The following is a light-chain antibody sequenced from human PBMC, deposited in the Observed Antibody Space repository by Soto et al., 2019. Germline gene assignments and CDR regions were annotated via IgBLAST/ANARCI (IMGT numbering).Light chain of an antibody. CDR3: QVWDPASDVV. J-gene: IGLJ2*01. V-gene: IGLV3-21*02. CDR1: NIGGRN. CDR2: DDS. Sequence: SYELTQPPSLSVAPGQTARITCGGDNIGGRNAHWYQQKAGQAPILVVYDDSDRPSGIPERFSGSNSGNTATLSISRVEAGDEAAYYSQVWDPASDVVFGGGTKLTVL.